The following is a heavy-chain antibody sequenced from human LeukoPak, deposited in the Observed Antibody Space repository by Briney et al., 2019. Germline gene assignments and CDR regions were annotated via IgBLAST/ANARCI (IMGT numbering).Heavy chain of an antibody. D-gene: IGHD6-19*01. CDR2: ISGSGGST. J-gene: IGHJ4*02. Sequence: PGGSLRLSCAASGFTFSSYAMSWVRQAPGKGLEWVSAISGSGGSTYYADSVKGRFTISRDNSKNTLYLQMNSLRAEDTAVYYCAAWGSGFPAPYFDYWGQGTLVTASS. V-gene: IGHV3-23*01. CDR1: GFTFSSYA. CDR3: AAWGSGFPAPYFDY.